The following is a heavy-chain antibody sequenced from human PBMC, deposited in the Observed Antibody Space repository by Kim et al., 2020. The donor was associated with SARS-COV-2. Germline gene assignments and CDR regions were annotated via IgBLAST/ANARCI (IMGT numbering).Heavy chain of an antibody. J-gene: IGHJ6*01. D-gene: IGHD5-18*01. V-gene: IGHV3-13*04. CDR1: GFTFGGHD. CDR2: IGTAGET. Sequence: GGSLRLSCAASGFTFGGHDMHWVRQGSGKGLEWVSAIGTAGETFYSGSVKGRFIIARENGRNSLFLQIDSLKVGDTAVYYCARGIQQWLGVYVWREGTS. CDR3: ARGIQQWLGVYV.